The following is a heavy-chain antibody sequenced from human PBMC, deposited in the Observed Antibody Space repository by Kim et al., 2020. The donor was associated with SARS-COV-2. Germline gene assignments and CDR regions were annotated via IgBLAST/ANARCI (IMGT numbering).Heavy chain of an antibody. CDR3: ARGRRVQEQQLVRGNWFDP. Sequence: SETLSLTCAVYGGSFSGYYWSWIRQPPGKGLEWIGEINHSGSTNYNPSLKSRVTISVDTSKNQFSLKLSSVTAADTAVYYCARGRRVQEQQLVRGNWFDPWGQGTLVTVSS. CDR2: INHSGST. J-gene: IGHJ5*02. D-gene: IGHD6-13*01. V-gene: IGHV4-34*01. CDR1: GGSFSGYY.